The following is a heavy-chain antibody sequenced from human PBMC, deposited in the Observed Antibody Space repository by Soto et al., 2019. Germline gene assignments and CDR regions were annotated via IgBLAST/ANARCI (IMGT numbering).Heavy chain of an antibody. CDR2: IWYDGSNK. J-gene: IGHJ4*02. CDR1: GFTFSSYG. V-gene: IGHV3-33*01. Sequence: QSGGSLRLSCAASGFTFSSYGMHWVRQAPGKGLEWVAVIWYDGSNKYYADSVKGRFTISRDNSKNTLYLQMNSLRAEDTAVYYCAREEWELPAHYWGQGTLVTVSS. D-gene: IGHD1-26*01. CDR3: AREEWELPAHY.